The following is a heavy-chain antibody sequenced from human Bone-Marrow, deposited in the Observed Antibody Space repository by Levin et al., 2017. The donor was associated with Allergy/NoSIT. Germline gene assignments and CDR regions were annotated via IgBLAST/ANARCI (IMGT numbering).Heavy chain of an antibody. V-gene: IGHV3-72*01. CDR2: SRNKANSYTT. Sequence: SCATSGFTFSDHYMDWVRQAPGKGLEWVARSRNKANSYTTEYAASVQGRFTISRDDSRNSLYLQMNSLKTEDTAVYFCSRTSTGDTDYWGLGTLVTVSS. J-gene: IGHJ4*02. CDR1: GFTFSDHY. CDR3: SRTSTGDTDY. D-gene: IGHD7-27*01.